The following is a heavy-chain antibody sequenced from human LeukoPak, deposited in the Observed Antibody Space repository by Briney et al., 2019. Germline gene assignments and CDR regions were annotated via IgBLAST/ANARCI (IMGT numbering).Heavy chain of an antibody. V-gene: IGHV3-23*01. J-gene: IGHJ4*02. D-gene: IGHD6-6*01. CDR3: ANQLSSSSHFDY. CDR1: GITFSSYA. Sequence: GGSLRLSCAASGITFSSYAMSWVRQAPGRGLGWVSAISDSGGSTYYADSVKGRFTISRDNSKNTLYLQMNSLRAEDTAVYYCANQLSSSSHFDYWGQGTLVTVSS. CDR2: ISDSGGST.